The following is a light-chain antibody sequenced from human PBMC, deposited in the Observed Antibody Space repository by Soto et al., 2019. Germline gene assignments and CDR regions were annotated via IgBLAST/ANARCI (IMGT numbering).Light chain of an antibody. CDR3: QQRSNWLT. J-gene: IGKJ4*01. Sequence: ELVLTQSPATLSLSPGERATLSCRASQIVSSYLAWYQQKPGQAPRLLIYDASNRATGIPARFSGSGSGTDFTLTISSLEPEDFAVYYCQQRSNWLTFGGGTKVDIK. V-gene: IGKV3-11*01. CDR2: DAS. CDR1: QIVSSY.